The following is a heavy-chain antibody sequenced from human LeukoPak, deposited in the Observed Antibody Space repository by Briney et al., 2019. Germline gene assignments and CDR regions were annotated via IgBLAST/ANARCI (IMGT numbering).Heavy chain of an antibody. D-gene: IGHD2-15*01. V-gene: IGHV4-59*01. CDR3: ARDLCVGGTCYGIDY. CDR1: GGSISNYY. CDR2: IYHSGST. Sequence: SETLSLTCTVSGGSISNYYWGWIRQPPGKGLEWIGYIYHSGSTNYNPSLKSRVTISVDTSKNQFSLKLSSVTAADTAVYYCARDLCVGGTCYGIDYWGQGTPVTVSS. J-gene: IGHJ4*02.